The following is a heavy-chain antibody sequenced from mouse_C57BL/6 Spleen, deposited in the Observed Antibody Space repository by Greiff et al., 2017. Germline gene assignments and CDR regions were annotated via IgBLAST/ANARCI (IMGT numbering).Heavy chain of an antibody. CDR3: ARGGELGLGFAY. V-gene: IGHV5-16*01. D-gene: IGHD4-1*01. CDR2: INYDGSST. Sequence: EVKLVESEGGLVQPGSSMKLSCTASGFTFSDYYMAWVRQVPEKGLEWVANINYDGSSTYYLDSLKSRFIISRDNAKNILYLQMSSLKSEDTATYYCARGGELGLGFAYWGQGTLVTVSA. CDR1: GFTFSDYY. J-gene: IGHJ3*01.